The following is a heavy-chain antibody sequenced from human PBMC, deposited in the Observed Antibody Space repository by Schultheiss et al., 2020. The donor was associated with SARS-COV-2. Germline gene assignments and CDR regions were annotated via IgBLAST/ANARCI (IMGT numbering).Heavy chain of an antibody. J-gene: IGHJ3*01. CDR3: VRGGYFRFGYAFDV. CDR1: GFTFDDYA. V-gene: IGHV3-30*04. Sequence: SCAASGFTFDDYAMHWVRQAPGKGLEWVALISYDGTNEDYADSVKGRFTISRDNSQNTLFLQLNSLRTEDTALYYCVRGGYFRFGYAFDVWGQGTMVTVSS. D-gene: IGHD5-18*01. CDR2: ISYDGTNE.